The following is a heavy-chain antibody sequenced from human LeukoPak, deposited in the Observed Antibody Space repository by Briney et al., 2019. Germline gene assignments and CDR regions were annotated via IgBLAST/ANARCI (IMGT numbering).Heavy chain of an antibody. J-gene: IGHJ4*02. CDR3: TKNQILDDTGSWYTY. V-gene: IGHV3-23*01. CDR2: ISDGGGRT. Sequence: GVSLSLYSGASGFNFRTYALSWLRQAPGKGLEWVSGISDGGGRTLYAQSVKGRFTVSRDNSRNTLYLRMNSLRAEDTAIYYWTKNQILDDTGSWYTYWGQGTLVTVSS. D-gene: IGHD6-13*01. CDR1: GFNFRTYA.